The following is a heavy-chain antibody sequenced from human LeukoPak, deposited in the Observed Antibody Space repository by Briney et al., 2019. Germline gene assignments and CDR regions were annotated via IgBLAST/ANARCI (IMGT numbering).Heavy chain of an antibody. Sequence: SETLSLTCTVSGGSISSYYWSWIRQPPGKGLEWFGYIYDSGTTNYNPSLKSRVTISVDTSKNQFSLKLSSVTAADTAVYYCARDRVGANNWFDPWGQGTLVTVSS. D-gene: IGHD1-26*01. V-gene: IGHV4-59*01. CDR2: IYDSGTT. CDR3: ARDRVGANNWFDP. J-gene: IGHJ5*02. CDR1: GGSISSYY.